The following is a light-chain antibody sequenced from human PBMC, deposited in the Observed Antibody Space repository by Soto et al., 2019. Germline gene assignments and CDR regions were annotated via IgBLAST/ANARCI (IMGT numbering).Light chain of an antibody. CDR1: SRDVGAYKY. CDR3: TSYVGNDIWV. V-gene: IGLV2-8*01. CDR2: EVT. Sequence: QSALTQPPSASGSPGQSVTISCTGTSRDVGAYKYVSWYQQYPGKAPNLMIYEVTKRPSGVPGRFSGSKSGNTASLTVSGLQAEGEADYYCTSYVGNDIWVFGGGTKVTVL. J-gene: IGLJ3*02.